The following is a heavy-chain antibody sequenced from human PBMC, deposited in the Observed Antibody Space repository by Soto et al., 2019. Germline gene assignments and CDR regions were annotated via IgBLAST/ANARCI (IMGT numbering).Heavy chain of an antibody. CDR3: ARAGSEYSSSWYHWFDP. D-gene: IGHD6-13*01. V-gene: IGHV1-18*01. CDR1: GYTFTSYG. CDR2: ISAYNGNT. J-gene: IGHJ5*02. Sequence: ASVKVSCKASGYTFTSYGISWVRQAPGQGLEWMGWISAYNGNTNYAQKLQDRVTMTIDTSTSTAYMELRSLRSDDTAVYYCARAGSEYSSSWYHWFDPWGQGTLVTVSS.